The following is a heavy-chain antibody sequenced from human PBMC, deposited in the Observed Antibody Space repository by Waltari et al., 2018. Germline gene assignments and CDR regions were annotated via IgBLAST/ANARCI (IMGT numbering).Heavy chain of an antibody. D-gene: IGHD3-16*01. J-gene: IGHJ4*02. Sequence: QVQLVQSGAEVKKPGASVKVSCKASGYTFTGYYMHWVRQAPGHGLEWRGWNKPKSGGKNYGKKFQGRVTMNRETSISTGYMELSRLRSDDTAVYYCAGGKDPLFDYWGQGTLVTVSS. CDR2: NKPKSGGK. CDR3: AGGKDPLFDY. V-gene: IGHV1-2*02. CDR1: GYTFTGYY.